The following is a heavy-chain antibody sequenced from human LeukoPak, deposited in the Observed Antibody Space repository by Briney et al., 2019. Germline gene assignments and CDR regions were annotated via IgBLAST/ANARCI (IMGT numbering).Heavy chain of an antibody. Sequence: GGSLRLSCAASGFAVGSNYMSWVRQAPGEGLEWVSVIYSGGSTCYADSVKGRFTISRDNSKNTLYLQMNSLRAEDTAVYYCARRIVGAGGDWFDPWGQGTLVTVSS. CDR2: IYSGGST. J-gene: IGHJ5*02. CDR3: ARRIVGAGGDWFDP. V-gene: IGHV3-53*01. D-gene: IGHD1-26*01. CDR1: GFAVGSNY.